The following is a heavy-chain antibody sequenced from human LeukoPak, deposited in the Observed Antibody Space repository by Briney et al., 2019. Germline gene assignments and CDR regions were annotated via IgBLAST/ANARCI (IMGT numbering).Heavy chain of an antibody. CDR1: GYTFTSYD. CDR3: ARVRGKAIFGVAQGAFDI. Sequence: ASVKVSCKAYGYTFTSYDINWVRQATGQGLEWMGWMNPNSGNTGYAQKFQGRVTITRNTSISTAYMELSSLRSEDTAEYYCARVRGKAIFGVAQGAFDIWGQGTMVTVSS. CDR2: MNPNSGNT. J-gene: IGHJ3*02. V-gene: IGHV1-8*03. D-gene: IGHD3-3*01.